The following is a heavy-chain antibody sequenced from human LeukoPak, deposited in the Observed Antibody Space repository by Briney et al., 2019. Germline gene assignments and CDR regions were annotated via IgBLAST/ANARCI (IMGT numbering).Heavy chain of an antibody. CDR1: GFTFSSYT. D-gene: IGHD1-26*01. CDR2: ISGSSSFI. V-gene: IGHV3-21*01. J-gene: IGHJ4*02. CDR3: AREVGTTLDY. Sequence: GGSQRLSCAASGFTFSSYTMNWVRQAPGKGLEWVSSISGSSSFIYYADSLKGRFTISRDNAKNSLYLQMNSLRAEDTAVYYCAREVGTTLDYWGQGTLVTVSS.